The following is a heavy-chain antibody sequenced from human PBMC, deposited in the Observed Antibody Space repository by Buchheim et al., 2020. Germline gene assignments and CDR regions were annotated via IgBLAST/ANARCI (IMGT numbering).Heavy chain of an antibody. CDR1: QLTFSIYG. CDR3: ASLLRTDY. D-gene: IGHD2/OR15-2a*01. V-gene: IGHV3-30*03. CDR2: ISYDGSEK. Sequence: QVYLVESGGGVVQPGRSLRLSCAASQLTFSIYGMHWVRQAPGTGLEWVAVISYDGSEKYYADSVKGRFTISRDNAKNSLYLQMNSLRDEDTAVYYCASLLRTDYWGQGTL. J-gene: IGHJ4*02.